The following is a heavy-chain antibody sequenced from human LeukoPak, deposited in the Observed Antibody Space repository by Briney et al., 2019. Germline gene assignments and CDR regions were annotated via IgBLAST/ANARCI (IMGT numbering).Heavy chain of an antibody. CDR2: VYYSGTT. CDR3: ARGTLYRGWSYYLDF. CDR1: GDSISLSFYY. V-gene: IGHV4-39*07. Sequence: SETLSLTCSVSGDSISLSFYYWGWIRQPPGKALEWIGSVYYSGTTSYNPSLKSRVTISVDMSKNHFSLRPRSVTAADTAMYYCARGTLYRGWSYYLDFWGQGSQVTVSS. D-gene: IGHD6-19*01. J-gene: IGHJ4*02.